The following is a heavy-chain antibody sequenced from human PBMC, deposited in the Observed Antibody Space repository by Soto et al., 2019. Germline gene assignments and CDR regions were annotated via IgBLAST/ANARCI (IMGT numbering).Heavy chain of an antibody. D-gene: IGHD2-15*01. CDR3: ARRKGGSYYYYYGMDV. CDR1: GGSFSGYY. J-gene: IGHJ6*02. V-gene: IGHV4-34*01. Sequence: SETLSLTCAVFGGSFSGYYRGWIRPPPGKGLEWIGEINHSGSTNYNPSLKSRVTISVDTSKNRFSLKLSSVTAADTAVYYCARRKGGSYYYYYGMDVWGQGTTVTVSS. CDR2: INHSGST.